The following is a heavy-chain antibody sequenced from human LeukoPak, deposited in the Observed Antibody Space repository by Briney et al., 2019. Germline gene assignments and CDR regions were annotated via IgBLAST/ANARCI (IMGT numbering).Heavy chain of an antibody. Sequence: NPGGSLRLSCAASGFTFDDYAMHWVRQAPGKGLEWVSSISSSSSYIYYADSVKGRFTISRDNAKNSLYLQMNSLRAEDTAVYYCARGYDILTGYYMPGAWGQGTLVTVSS. CDR1: GFTFDDYA. D-gene: IGHD3-9*01. CDR2: ISSSSSYI. V-gene: IGHV3-21*01. J-gene: IGHJ5*02. CDR3: ARGYDILTGYYMPGA.